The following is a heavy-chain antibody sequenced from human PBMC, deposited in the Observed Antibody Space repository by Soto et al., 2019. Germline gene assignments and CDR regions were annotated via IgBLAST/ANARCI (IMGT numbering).Heavy chain of an antibody. CDR3: ARALPYYYDSSGYPVAFDI. CDR1: GGSFSGYY. D-gene: IGHD3-22*01. CDR2: INHSGST. V-gene: IGHV4-34*01. J-gene: IGHJ3*02. Sequence: QVQLQQWGAGLLKPSETLSLTCAVYGGSFSGYYWSWIRQPPGKGLEWIGEINHSGSTNYNPSLKSRVTISVDTSKNQFSLKLSSVTAADTAVYYCARALPYYYDSSGYPVAFDIWGQGTMVTVSS.